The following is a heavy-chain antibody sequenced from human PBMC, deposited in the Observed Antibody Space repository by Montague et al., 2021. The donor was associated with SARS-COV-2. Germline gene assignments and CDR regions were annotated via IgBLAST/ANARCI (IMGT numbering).Heavy chain of an antibody. D-gene: IGHD3-22*01. J-gene: IGHJ3*02. V-gene: IGHV4-31*03. CDR1: GGSISSGGYY. CDR3: ARVQGITMIVVVIGAFDI. Sequence: TLSLTCTVSGGSISSGGYYWSWIRQHPGKGLEWIGYIDYSGSTYYXXXLKSRVTISVDTSKNQFSLKLSSVTAADTAVYYCARVQGITMIVVVIGAFDIWGQGTMVTVSS. CDR2: IDYSGST.